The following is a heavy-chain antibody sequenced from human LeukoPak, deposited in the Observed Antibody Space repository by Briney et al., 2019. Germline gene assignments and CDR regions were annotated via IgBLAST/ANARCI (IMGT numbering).Heavy chain of an antibody. CDR1: GFTVSTNY. CDR2: IYSGGFT. CDR3: AKDRGMTTVTTVDY. J-gene: IGHJ4*02. D-gene: IGHD4-11*01. V-gene: IGHV3-53*01. Sequence: GGSLRLSCAASGFTVSTNYMSWVRQAPGKGLEWVSVIYSGGFTYYADSVKGRFTISRDNSKNTLYLQMNSLRAEDTAVYYCAKDRGMTTVTTVDYWGQGTLVTVSS.